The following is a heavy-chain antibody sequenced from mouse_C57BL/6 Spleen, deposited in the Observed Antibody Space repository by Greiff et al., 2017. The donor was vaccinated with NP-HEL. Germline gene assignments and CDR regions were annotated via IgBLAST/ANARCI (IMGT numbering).Heavy chain of an antibody. Sequence: VQLQQSGAELVKPGASVKLSCKASGYTFTSYWMHWVKQRPGRGLEWIGRIDPNSGGTKYNEKFKSKATLTVDKPSSTAYMQLSSLTSEDSAVYYGARALYSNYEGDAMDYWGQGTSVTVSS. CDR1: GYTFTSYW. CDR2: IDPNSGGT. J-gene: IGHJ4*01. CDR3: ARALYSNYEGDAMDY. V-gene: IGHV1-72*01. D-gene: IGHD2-5*01.